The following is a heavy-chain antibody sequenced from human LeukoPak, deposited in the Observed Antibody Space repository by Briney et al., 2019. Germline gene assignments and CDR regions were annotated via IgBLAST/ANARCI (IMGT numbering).Heavy chain of an antibody. CDR1: GFTFSSYA. Sequence: TGGSLRLSCAASGFTFSSYAMSWVRQAPGKGLEWVSAISGSGGSTYYADSVKGRFTIPRDNSKNTLYLQMNSLRAEDTAVYYCAKGMVRGVTYDYWGQGTLVTVSS. J-gene: IGHJ4*02. CDR2: ISGSGGST. CDR3: AKGMVRGVTYDY. D-gene: IGHD3-10*01. V-gene: IGHV3-23*01.